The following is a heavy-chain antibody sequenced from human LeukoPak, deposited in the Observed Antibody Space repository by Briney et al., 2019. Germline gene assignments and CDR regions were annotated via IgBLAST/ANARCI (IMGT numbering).Heavy chain of an antibody. D-gene: IGHD4-17*01. V-gene: IGHV1-69*13. CDR3: ARAGDYGDRLGAFDI. Sequence: GASVKVSCKASGGTSSSYAISWVRQAPGQGLEWMGGIIPIFGTANYAQKFQGRVTITADESTSTAYMELSSLRSEDTAVYYCARAGDYGDRLGAFDIWGQGTMVTVSS. CDR1: GGTSSSYA. J-gene: IGHJ3*02. CDR2: IIPIFGTA.